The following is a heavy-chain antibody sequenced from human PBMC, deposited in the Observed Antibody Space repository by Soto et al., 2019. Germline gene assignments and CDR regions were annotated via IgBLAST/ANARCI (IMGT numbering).Heavy chain of an antibody. CDR2: IYYSGST. J-gene: IGHJ3*02. D-gene: IGHD6-19*01. CDR1: GGSISSGGYY. V-gene: IGHV4-31*03. CDR3: ARVPLPGLAVAGRYAFDI. Sequence: PSETLSLTCTVSGGSISSGGYYWSWIRQHPGKGLEWIGYIYYSGSTYYNPSLKSRVTISVDTSKNQFSLKLSSVTAADTAVYYCARVPLPGLAVAGRYAFDIWGQGTMVTVSS.